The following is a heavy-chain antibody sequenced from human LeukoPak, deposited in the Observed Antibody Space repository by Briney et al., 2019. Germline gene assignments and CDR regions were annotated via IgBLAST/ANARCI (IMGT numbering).Heavy chain of an antibody. J-gene: IGHJ4*02. D-gene: IGHD1-20*01. V-gene: IGHV1-24*01. Sequence: ASVKVSCKVSGYTLTELSMHWVRQAPGKGLEWMGGFDPEDGETIYAQKFQGRVTMTEDTSTDTAYMELSSLRSEDTAVYYCATALTLTGTTDFDYWGQGTLVTVSS. CDR2: FDPEDGET. CDR3: ATALTLTGTTDFDY. CDR1: GYTLTELS.